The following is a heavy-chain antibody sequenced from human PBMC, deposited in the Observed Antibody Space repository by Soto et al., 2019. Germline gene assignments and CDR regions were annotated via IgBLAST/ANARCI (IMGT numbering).Heavy chain of an antibody. Sequence: QVQQLESGPGLVKPWDTLSLTCTVSGAYISDFSWSWIRQPAGKGLEWIGRITVNGNTQYNPSFRSRVSMSVDTYRNQFSLNIQSATAADTALYYCARESGENWTYEAHWGQGTLVTVSS. CDR2: ITVNGNT. CDR1: GAYISDFS. CDR3: ARESGENWTYEAH. V-gene: IGHV4-4*07. D-gene: IGHD1-7*01. J-gene: IGHJ1*01.